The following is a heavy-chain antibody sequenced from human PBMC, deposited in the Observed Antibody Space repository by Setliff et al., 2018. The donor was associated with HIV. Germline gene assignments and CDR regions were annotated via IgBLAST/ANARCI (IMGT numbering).Heavy chain of an antibody. D-gene: IGHD6-13*01. Sequence: PSETLSLTCTVSGSSISSNYYWARIRQAPGKGLEWIGCIDASANTYYIPSLKSRATISIDTSKNQLSLKLRSVTAADTAVYYCARIGSGWSVGWFDPWGQGTLVTVS. CDR2: IDASANT. V-gene: IGHV4-38-2*02. CDR3: ARIGSGWSVGWFDP. CDR1: GSSISSNYY. J-gene: IGHJ5*02.